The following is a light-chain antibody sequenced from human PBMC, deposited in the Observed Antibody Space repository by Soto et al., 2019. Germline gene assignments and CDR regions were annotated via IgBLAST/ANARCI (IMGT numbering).Light chain of an antibody. V-gene: IGKV1-5*01. J-gene: IGKJ2*01. Sequence: DTQMTQSPSTLSASVGDRVTITCRASENINTWLAWYQQKPGKAPKLLIYAASSLEGGVPSRFSGSGSGTEFTLTISSLHPDDFATYYCQQYNNWYAFGQGTNLEIK. CDR3: QQYNNWYA. CDR2: AAS. CDR1: ENINTW.